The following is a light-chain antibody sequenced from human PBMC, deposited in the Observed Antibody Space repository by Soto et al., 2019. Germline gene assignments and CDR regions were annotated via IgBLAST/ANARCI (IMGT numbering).Light chain of an antibody. CDR3: QQYVNSLYT. CDR2: GAS. J-gene: IGKJ2*01. Sequence: EIVVTQSPGTLSLSPGARATLSCRASQSISSSYLAWYQQKPGQAPRLLIYGASSRATVIPDRFSGSGSGTDFTLTISRLEPEDFAVYYCQQYVNSLYTFGQGTKLEIK. CDR1: QSISSSY. V-gene: IGKV3-20*01.